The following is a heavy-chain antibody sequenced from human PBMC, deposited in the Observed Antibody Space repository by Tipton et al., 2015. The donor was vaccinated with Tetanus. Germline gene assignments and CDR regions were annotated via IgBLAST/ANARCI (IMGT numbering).Heavy chain of an antibody. CDR2: ISGSGGGT. D-gene: IGHD3-22*01. Sequence: GSLRLSCAASGFTFSSDAMTWVRQAPGKGLEWVSAISGSGGGTYYADSVKGRFIISRDNSKNTLYLQMNSLRAEDTAVYYCAKDRYDSSGYSYLWDYWGQGTLVTVSS. J-gene: IGHJ4*02. V-gene: IGHV3-23*01. CDR1: GFTFSSDA. CDR3: AKDRYDSSGYSYLWDY.